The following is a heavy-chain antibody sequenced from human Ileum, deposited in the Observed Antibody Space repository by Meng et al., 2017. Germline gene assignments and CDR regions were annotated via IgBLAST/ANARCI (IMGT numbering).Heavy chain of an antibody. V-gene: IGHV1-18*01. CDR1: DYTFTGYG. CDR3: ARDRQWVFDY. D-gene: IGHD6-19*01. J-gene: IGHJ4*02. Sequence: QVQPVQSGPEVKKPGASVKVSCKASDYTFTGYGVSWVRQAPGQGLEWMGWIDPGNGNRNFAQKFQDRITLTTDTTTTTAYMELRSLRSDDTAIFYCARDRQWVFDYWGQGTLVTVSS. CDR2: IDPGNGNR.